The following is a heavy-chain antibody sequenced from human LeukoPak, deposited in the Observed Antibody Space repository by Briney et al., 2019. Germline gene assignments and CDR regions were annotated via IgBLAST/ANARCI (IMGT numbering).Heavy chain of an antibody. CDR1: GYTFTSYA. J-gene: IGHJ4*02. D-gene: IGHD3-22*01. CDR3: ARGLSEFYYDSSGYPL. CDR2: INTNTGNP. V-gene: IGHV7-4-1*02. Sequence: ASVKVSCEASGYTFTSYAMNWVRQAPGQGLEWMGWINTNTGNPTYAQGFTGRFVFSLDTSVSTAYLQINSLKAEDTAVYYCARGLSEFYYDSSGYPLWGQGTLVTVSS.